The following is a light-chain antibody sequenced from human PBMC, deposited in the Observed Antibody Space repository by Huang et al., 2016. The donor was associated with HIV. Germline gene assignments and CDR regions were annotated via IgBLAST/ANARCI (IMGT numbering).Light chain of an antibody. V-gene: IGKV1-39*01. CDR1: QSISSY. J-gene: IGKJ4*01. Sequence: DIQLTQSPSSLSASVGDRVTITCRASQSISSYLNWYQQKPVKAPKLLIYSLYGLQSGVPSRFSGSGSGTHFTLAINNLQPEDFATYYCQQTHDTPLTFGGGTKVE. CDR3: QQTHDTPLT. CDR2: SLY.